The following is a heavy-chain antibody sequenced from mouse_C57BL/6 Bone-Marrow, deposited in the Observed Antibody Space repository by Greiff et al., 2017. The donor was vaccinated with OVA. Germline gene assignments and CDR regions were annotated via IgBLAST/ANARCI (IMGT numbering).Heavy chain of an antibody. CDR1: GYTFTSYW. CDR2: IHPNSGSI. J-gene: IGHJ2*01. Sequence: QVQLQQPGAELVKPGASVKLSCKASGYTFTSYWMHWVKQRPGQGLEWIGMIHPNSGSINYNEKFKSKATLTVDKSASTAYMQLSSLTSEDAAVYYCSYDSDYWGQGTTLTVSS. V-gene: IGHV1-64*01. CDR3: SYDSDY. D-gene: IGHD2-4*01.